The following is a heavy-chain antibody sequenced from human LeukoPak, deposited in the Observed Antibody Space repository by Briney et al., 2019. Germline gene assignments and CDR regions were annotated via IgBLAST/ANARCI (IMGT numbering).Heavy chain of an antibody. CDR1: GYTFTSYY. V-gene: IGHV1-2*04. D-gene: IGHD3-10*01. CDR2: INPNSGGP. Sequence: ASVKVSCKASGYTFTSYYIHWVRQAPGQGLEWMGWINPNSGGPNYAQKFQDWVTMTRDTSISTAYMELRRLRSDDTAVYYCARDRGYGSGSYYGMDVWGQGTTVTVSS. J-gene: IGHJ6*02. CDR3: ARDRGYGSGSYYGMDV.